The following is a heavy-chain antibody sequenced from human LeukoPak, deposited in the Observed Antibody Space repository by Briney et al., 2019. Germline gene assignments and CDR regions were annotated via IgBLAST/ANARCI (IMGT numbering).Heavy chain of an antibody. Sequence: GGSLRLSCAASGFTFSLYWMSWVRQAPGKGLEWVANIKQDGTEKYYVDSVKGRFTISRDNAKNSLYLQMNSLRAEDTAVYYCARRGPRDYYYMDVWGKGTTVTISS. CDR3: ARRGPRDYYYMDV. V-gene: IGHV3-7*01. CDR1: GFTFSLYW. CDR2: IKQDGTEK. D-gene: IGHD5-24*01. J-gene: IGHJ6*03.